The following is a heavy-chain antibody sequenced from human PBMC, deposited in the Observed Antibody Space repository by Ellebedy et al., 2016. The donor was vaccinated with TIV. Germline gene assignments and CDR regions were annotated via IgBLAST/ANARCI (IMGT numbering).Heavy chain of an antibody. D-gene: IGHD6-13*01. Sequence: GESLKISCAASEISVSSNYMNWVRQAPGKALEWVSVFYTGGITYYADSVQGRFTISRDNSKNTLFLQMSSLRAEDTAVYYCARDDSIAAALLQWGQGTLVTVSS. V-gene: IGHV3-66*01. J-gene: IGHJ4*02. CDR2: FYTGGIT. CDR3: ARDDSIAAALLQ. CDR1: EISVSSNY.